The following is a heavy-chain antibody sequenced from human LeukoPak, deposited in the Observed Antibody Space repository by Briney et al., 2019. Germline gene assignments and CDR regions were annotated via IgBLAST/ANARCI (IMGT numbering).Heavy chain of an antibody. D-gene: IGHD5-18*01. V-gene: IGHV3-23*01. CDR3: AKEGRGYRYGTFDY. Sequence: PGGSLRLSCAVSGFTFSSFAMGSVCQAPGKGLEWVSAISGSGGSTYYADSVKGRFTISRDNSKNTLYLQMNSLRAEDTAVYYCAKEGRGYRYGTFDYWGQGTLVTVSS. J-gene: IGHJ4*02. CDR2: ISGSGGST. CDR1: GFTFSSFA.